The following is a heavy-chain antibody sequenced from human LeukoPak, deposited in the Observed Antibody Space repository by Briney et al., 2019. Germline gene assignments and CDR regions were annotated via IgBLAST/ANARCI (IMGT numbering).Heavy chain of an antibody. D-gene: IGHD3-9*01. Sequence: GGSLRLSCAASGFTFSSYAMSWVRQAPGKGLEWVSAISGSGGSTYYADSVKGRFTISRDNSKNTLYLQMNSLRAEDTAVYYCAKYSYDILTCYYLIAYPANYFDYWGQGTLVTVSS. CDR3: AKYSYDILTCYYLIAYPANYFDY. CDR1: GFTFSSYA. V-gene: IGHV3-23*01. CDR2: ISGSGGST. J-gene: IGHJ4*02.